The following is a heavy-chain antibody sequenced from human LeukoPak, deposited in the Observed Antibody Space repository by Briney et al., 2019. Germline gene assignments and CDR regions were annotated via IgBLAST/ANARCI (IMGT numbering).Heavy chain of an antibody. Sequence: SETLSLTCTVSGGSISSSSYYWGWIRQPPGKGLGWIGSIYYSGSTYYNPSLKSRVTISVDTSKDQFSLKLSSVTAADTAVYYCASAYYHDSSGYSLTAAFDIWGQGTMVTVSS. CDR3: ASAYYHDSSGYSLTAAFDI. D-gene: IGHD3-22*01. CDR1: GGSISSSSYY. CDR2: IYYSGST. V-gene: IGHV4-39*01. J-gene: IGHJ3*02.